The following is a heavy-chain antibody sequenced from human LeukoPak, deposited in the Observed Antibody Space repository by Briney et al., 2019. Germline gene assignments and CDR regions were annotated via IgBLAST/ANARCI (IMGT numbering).Heavy chain of an antibody. CDR3: ARGGGNGGGWVGHYYHMDV. J-gene: IGHJ6*03. V-gene: IGHV4-38-2*02. Sequence: SETLSLTCTVSGYSISSGYYWAWIRPPPGKGLEWIGSIYHSGGTYNNPSLKGRLTMSVDTSKNQFSLKLTSVTAADTAVYYCARGGGNGGGWVGHYYHMDVWGKGTTVTVSS. D-gene: IGHD4-23*01. CDR1: GYSISSGYY. CDR2: IYHSGGT.